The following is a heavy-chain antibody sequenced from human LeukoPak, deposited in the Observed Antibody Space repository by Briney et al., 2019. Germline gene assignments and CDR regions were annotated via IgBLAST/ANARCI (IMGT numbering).Heavy chain of an antibody. Sequence: GGSLRLSSAASGFTVSSNYMSWVRQAPGKGLEWVSVIYSGGSTYYADSVKGRFTISRDNSKNTLYLQMNSLRAEDTAVYYCARCIAGFDAFDIWGQGTMVTVSS. CDR2: IYSGGST. V-gene: IGHV3-53*01. D-gene: IGHD6-13*01. J-gene: IGHJ3*02. CDR1: GFTVSSNY. CDR3: ARCIAGFDAFDI.